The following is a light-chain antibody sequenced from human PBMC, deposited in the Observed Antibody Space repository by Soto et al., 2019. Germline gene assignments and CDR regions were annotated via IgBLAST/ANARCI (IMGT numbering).Light chain of an antibody. V-gene: IGLV1-40*01. CDR3: QSYENSLRLAV. CDR1: SSNIGAGYD. Sequence: QSVLTQPPSVSGAPGQRVTISCSGSSSNIGAGYDVHWYQQLPGTAPRLLIYVSRNRPSGVPDRFSGSKSGTSASLAITGLQTYGEADYFRQSYENSLRLAVFGGGTKVTVL. CDR2: VSR. J-gene: IGLJ3*02.